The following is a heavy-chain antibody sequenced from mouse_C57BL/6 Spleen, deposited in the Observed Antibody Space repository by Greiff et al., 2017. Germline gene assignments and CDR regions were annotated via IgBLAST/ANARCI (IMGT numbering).Heavy chain of an antibody. D-gene: IGHD2-1*01. J-gene: IGHJ2*01. V-gene: IGHV1-82*01. CDR2: IYPGDGDT. CDR1: GYAFSSSW. Sequence: VQLQQSGPELVKPGASVKISCKASGYAFSSSWMNWVKQRPGKGLEWIGRIYPGDGDTNYNGKFKGKATLTADKSSSTAYMQLSSLTSEDSAVYFCARDYGNYVRYFDYWGQGTTLTVSS. CDR3: ARDYGNYVRYFDY.